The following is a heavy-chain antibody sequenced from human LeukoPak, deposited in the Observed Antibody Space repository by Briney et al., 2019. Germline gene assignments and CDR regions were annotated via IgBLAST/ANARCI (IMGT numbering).Heavy chain of an antibody. D-gene: IGHD6-19*01. V-gene: IGHV3-30-3*01. CDR2: ISYDGSNK. Sequence: GGSLRLSCAASGFTFSSYAMIWVRQAPGKGLEWVAVISYDGSNKYYADSVKGRFTISRDNSKNTLYLQMNSLRAEDTAVYYCARDMGQQWLVGGFDYWGQGTLVTVSS. J-gene: IGHJ4*02. CDR1: GFTFSSYA. CDR3: ARDMGQQWLVGGFDY.